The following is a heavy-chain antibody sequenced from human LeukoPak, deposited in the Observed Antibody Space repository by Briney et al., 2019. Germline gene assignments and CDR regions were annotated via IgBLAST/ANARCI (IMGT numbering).Heavy chain of an antibody. CDR2: INPSGGST. J-gene: IGHJ4*02. CDR1: GYTFTSYY. CDR3: ARDWRSSWSSLEYYFDY. D-gene: IGHD6-13*01. V-gene: IGHV1-46*01. Sequence: ASVKVSCKASGYTFTSYYMHWVRQAPGQGLEWMGIINPSGGSTSYAQKFQGRVTMTRDMSTSTVYMELSSLRSEDTAVYYCARDWRSSWSSLEYYFDYWGQGTLVTVSS.